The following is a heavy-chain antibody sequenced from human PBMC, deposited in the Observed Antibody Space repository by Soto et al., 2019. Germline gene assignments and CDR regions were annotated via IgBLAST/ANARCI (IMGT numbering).Heavy chain of an antibody. CDR3: ARSAYGIIRTAPGIIDY. J-gene: IGHJ4*02. V-gene: IGHV4-39*01. CDR2: IYYSGST. Sequence: QLQLQESGPGLVKPSETLSLTCTVSGGSISSSSYYWGWIRQPPGKGLELIGSIYYSGSTYYNPSLKSRVTISVNTSKTQFSLKLCSLTAADTAVYYCARSAYGIIRTAPGIIDYWGQGTLVTVSS. D-gene: IGHD1-7*01. CDR1: GGSISSSSYY.